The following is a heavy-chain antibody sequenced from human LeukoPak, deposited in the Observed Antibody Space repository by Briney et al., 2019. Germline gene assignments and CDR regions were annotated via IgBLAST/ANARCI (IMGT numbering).Heavy chain of an antibody. Sequence: GGSLRLSCAASGFTFSSYAMSWVRQAPGKGLEWVSSISSSSTYIYHADSVKGRFTISRDNAKKSLYLQMNSLRAEDTAVYYCARELQDAFDIWGQGTMVIVSS. J-gene: IGHJ3*02. V-gene: IGHV3-21*01. CDR3: ARELQDAFDI. CDR1: GFTFSSYA. CDR2: ISSSSTYI. D-gene: IGHD4-11*01.